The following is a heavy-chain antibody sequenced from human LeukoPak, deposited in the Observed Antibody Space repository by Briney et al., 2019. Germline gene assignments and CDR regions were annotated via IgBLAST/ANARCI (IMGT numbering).Heavy chain of an antibody. J-gene: IGHJ4*02. Sequence: SETLSLTCTVSGGSISSFYCRWIRQPPGKGLQWIGYIYYSGITRYNPSLKSRVTISVDTSKNQFSLKLSSVTAADTAVYYCASGGYSGYAFDYWGQGILVTVSS. D-gene: IGHD5-12*01. CDR3: ASGGYSGYAFDY. CDR1: GGSISSFY. CDR2: IYYSGIT. V-gene: IGHV4-59*01.